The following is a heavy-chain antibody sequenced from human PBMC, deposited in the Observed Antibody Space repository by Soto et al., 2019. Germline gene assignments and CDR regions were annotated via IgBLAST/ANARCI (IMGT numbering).Heavy chain of an antibody. CDR2: ISSSGDST. J-gene: IGHJ4*02. CDR3: AWGLYSYAQ. CDR1: GFTFSSYG. D-gene: IGHD5-18*01. V-gene: IGHV3-23*01. Sequence: EVQLLESGGNLVQPGGSLRLSCSASGFTFSSYGMTWVRQTPGKGLEWVSSISSSGDSTYYADSVKGRFTISRDNSKSTLCLQMSSLRAEDTAVYYCAWGLYSYAQWGQGTLVTVSS.